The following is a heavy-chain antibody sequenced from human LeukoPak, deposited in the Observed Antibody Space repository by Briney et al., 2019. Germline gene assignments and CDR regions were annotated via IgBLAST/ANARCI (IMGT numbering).Heavy chain of an antibody. CDR2: IIPILGIA. J-gene: IGHJ4*02. Sequence: SVKVSYKASGGTFSSYTISWVRQAPGQGLEWMGRIIPILGIANYAQKFQGRVTITADKSTSTAYMELSSLRSEDTAVYYCASAIIAARPDYLDYWGQGTLVTVSS. V-gene: IGHV1-69*02. D-gene: IGHD6-6*01. CDR1: GGTFSSYT. CDR3: ASAIIAARPDYLDY.